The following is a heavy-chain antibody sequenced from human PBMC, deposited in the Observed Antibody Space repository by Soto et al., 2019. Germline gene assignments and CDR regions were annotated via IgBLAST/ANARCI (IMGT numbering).Heavy chain of an antibody. Sequence: QVQLVQSGAEVKKPGSSVKVSCKASGGTFSSYTISWVRQAPGQGLEWMGRIIPILGIANYAQKFQGRVTSTADKSTHKAYLELCSLRSEDTAVYYCTVGGSSSWPQDYYYGMDVWGQGTTVTVSS. D-gene: IGHD6-13*01. CDR1: GGTFSSYT. CDR3: TVGGSSSWPQDYYYGMDV. CDR2: IIPILGIA. J-gene: IGHJ6*02. V-gene: IGHV1-69*02.